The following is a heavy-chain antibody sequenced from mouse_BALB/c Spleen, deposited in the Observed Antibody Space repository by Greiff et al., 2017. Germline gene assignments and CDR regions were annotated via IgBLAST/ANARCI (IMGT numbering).Heavy chain of an antibody. CDR2: INPYNDGT. D-gene: IGHD2-4*01. CDR3: ARRGINWDYAMDY. Sequence: EVQLQQSGPELVKPGASVTMSCKASGYTFTSYVMHWVKQKPGQGLEWIGYINPYNDGTKYNEKFKGKATLTSDKSSSTAYMELSSLTSEDSAVYYCARRGINWDYAMDYWGQGTSVTVSS. V-gene: IGHV1-14*01. CDR1: GYTFTSYV. J-gene: IGHJ4*01.